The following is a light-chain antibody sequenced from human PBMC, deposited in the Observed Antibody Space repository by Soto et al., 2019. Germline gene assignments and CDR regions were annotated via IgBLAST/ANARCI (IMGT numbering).Light chain of an antibody. V-gene: IGKV3-11*01. CDR3: LQRSNWPPIP. Sequence: EIVLTQSPATLSLSPGERATLSCRASQSVDRFLAWYKHKPGQAPRLHLFDTSTRATGIPARFSGSGSGTDFPRTSSRRQPEEIAVYYYLQRSNWPPIPYGQGTRLEI. J-gene: IGKJ5*01. CDR2: DTS. CDR1: QSVDRF.